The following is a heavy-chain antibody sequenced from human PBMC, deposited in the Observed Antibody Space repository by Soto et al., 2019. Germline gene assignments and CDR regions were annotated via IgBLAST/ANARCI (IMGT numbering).Heavy chain of an antibody. CDR2: IYSVGSP. D-gene: IGHD2-2*01. CDR1: GFTVSSNY. CDR3: ARAHGTSHCFDY. Sequence: GGSLRLSCAASGFTVSSNYMSWVRQDPGKGLEWVSVIYSVGSPYYADSVKGRFTISRDNSKNTLYLQMNSLRAEDTAVYYCARAHGTSHCFDYWGQGTLVTVSS. V-gene: IGHV3-53*01. J-gene: IGHJ4*02.